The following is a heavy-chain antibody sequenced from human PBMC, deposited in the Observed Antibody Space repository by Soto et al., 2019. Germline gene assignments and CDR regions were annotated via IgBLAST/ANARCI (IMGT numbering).Heavy chain of an antibody. J-gene: IGHJ5*02. CDR1: GYSFTSYW. D-gene: IGHD2-2*02. CDR3: AGHDTSRFTAYCSSTIWYIWFEP. Sequence: PGEPLNISCKGSGYSFTSYWIGWVRQMPGKGLEWMGIIYPGDSDTRYSPSFQGQVTISADKSMVTAYLQWSSLKASDTAMYYCAGHDTSRFTAYCSSTIWYIWFEPWGEGTLVTVS. CDR2: IYPGDSDT. V-gene: IGHV5-51*01.